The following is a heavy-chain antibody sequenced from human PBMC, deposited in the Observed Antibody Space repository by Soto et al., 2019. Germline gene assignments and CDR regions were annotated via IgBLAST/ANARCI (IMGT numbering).Heavy chain of an antibody. J-gene: IGHJ4*02. CDR3: ASSGWLL. CDR2: IDSTSTFI. CDR1: GLTCNTYS. V-gene: IGHV3-21*02. Sequence: EVQLVESGGGLVKPGGSLRLSCAASGLTCNTYSMTWVRQAPGKRLDRVSSIDSTSTFIHYADSVKGRFTIFRDNAKNSLYLQLDSLRVEDTAVYYCASSGWLLGGQGTLVTVS. D-gene: IGHD2-15*01.